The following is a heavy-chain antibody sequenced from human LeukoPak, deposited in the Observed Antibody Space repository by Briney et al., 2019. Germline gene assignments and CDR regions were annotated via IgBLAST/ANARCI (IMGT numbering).Heavy chain of an antibody. CDR1: GFTFSSYD. Sequence: PGGSLRLSCAASGFTFSSYDMHWVRQATGKGLEWVSAIGTAGDTYYPGSVKGRFTISRDNAKNSLYLQMNSLRAEDTAVYYCARGLEGEYAFDIWGQGTMVTVSS. V-gene: IGHV3-13*01. CDR2: IGTAGDT. D-gene: IGHD1-1*01. J-gene: IGHJ3*02. CDR3: ARGLEGEYAFDI.